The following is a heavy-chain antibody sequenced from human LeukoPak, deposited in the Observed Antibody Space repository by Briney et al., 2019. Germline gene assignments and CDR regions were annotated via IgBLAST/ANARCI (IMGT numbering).Heavy chain of an antibody. D-gene: IGHD3-16*01. CDR3: ARRSEFGVLYYMDV. J-gene: IGHJ6*03. Sequence: GGSLRLSCAASGFTFSTYSMNWVRQTPGKGLEWVSYISGSSGTIYYADSVKGRLTISRDNAKNSLYLQMNSLRAEDTAVYYCARRSEFGVLYYMDVWGKGTTVTVS. CDR1: GFTFSTYS. CDR2: ISGSSGTI. V-gene: IGHV3-48*01.